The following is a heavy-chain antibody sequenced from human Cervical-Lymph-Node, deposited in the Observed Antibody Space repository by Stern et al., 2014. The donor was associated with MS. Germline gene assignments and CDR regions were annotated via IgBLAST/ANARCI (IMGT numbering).Heavy chain of an antibody. V-gene: IGHV7-4-1*02. D-gene: IGHD1-26*01. CDR3: ARFLLGWELIYGMDV. J-gene: IGHJ6*02. CDR2: INPNTRYP. CDR1: GYTFTNYG. Sequence: QVQLVQSESELKKPGASVKVSCQASGYTFTNYGISWVRQAPGQGLEWVGWINPNTRYPTYAQGCRGRFVFSLDTAVTTAYLQISSLKAEDTAVYYCARFLLGWELIYGMDVWGQGTTVTVSS.